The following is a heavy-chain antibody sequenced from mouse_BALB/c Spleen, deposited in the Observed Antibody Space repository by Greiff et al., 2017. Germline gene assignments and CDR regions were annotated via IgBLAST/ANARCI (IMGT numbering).Heavy chain of an antibody. J-gene: IGHJ4*01. Sequence: QVQLQQSGAELVRPGASVKLSCKASGYTFTSYWINWVKQRPGQGLEWIGNIYPSDSYTNYNQKFKDKATLTVDKSSSTAYMQLSSPTSEDSAVYYCTRRGFYYYGSRGEMDYWGQGTSVTVSS. V-gene: IGHV1-69*02. D-gene: IGHD1-1*01. CDR3: TRRGFYYYGSRGEMDY. CDR2: IYPSDSYT. CDR1: GYTFTSYW.